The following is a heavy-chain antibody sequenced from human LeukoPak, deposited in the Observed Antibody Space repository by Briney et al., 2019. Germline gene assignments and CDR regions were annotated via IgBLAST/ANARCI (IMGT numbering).Heavy chain of an antibody. J-gene: IGHJ4*02. Sequence: SETLSLTCTVSGGSITSYYWSWIRQPAGKGLEWIGRIYTSGSTNYNPSLKSRVTMSVDTSKNQFSLKLSSVTAADTAVYYCSSTRFQYYFDYWGQGTLVTVSS. CDR3: SSTRFQYYFDY. CDR2: IYTSGST. V-gene: IGHV4-4*07. CDR1: GGSITSYY. D-gene: IGHD2-2*01.